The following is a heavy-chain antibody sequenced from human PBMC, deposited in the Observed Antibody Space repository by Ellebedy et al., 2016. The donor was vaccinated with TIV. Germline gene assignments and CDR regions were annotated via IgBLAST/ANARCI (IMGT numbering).Heavy chain of an antibody. J-gene: IGHJ4*02. Sequence: MPSETLSLTCTVSGAXXLSYYCCWIXXPPGMGLEWIGHIDHIGSTNYSPALKSRVTISVDTSKNQFSLKLSSVTAADTAVDYCASAGQDNTREGGVITGVFELWGQGTLVTVSS. CDR2: IDHIGST. CDR1: GAXXLSYY. D-gene: IGHD7-27*01. CDR3: ASAGQDNTREGGVITGVFEL. V-gene: IGHV4-59*01.